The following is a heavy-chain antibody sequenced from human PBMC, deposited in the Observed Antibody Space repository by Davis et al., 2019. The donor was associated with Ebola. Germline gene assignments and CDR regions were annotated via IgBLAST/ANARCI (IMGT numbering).Heavy chain of an antibody. V-gene: IGHV1-18*04. CDR1: GYTFTNYG. D-gene: IGHD1-1*01. Sequence: ASVKVSCKASGYTFTNYGITWVRQAPGQGLEWMGWINPHNGNTNYAQNVPGRVIMTSDTATTTAYMEVGSLRSDDTAVYYCARAQFPTTSDHWGQGTLVTVSS. J-gene: IGHJ4*02. CDR3: ARAQFPTTSDH. CDR2: INPHNGNT.